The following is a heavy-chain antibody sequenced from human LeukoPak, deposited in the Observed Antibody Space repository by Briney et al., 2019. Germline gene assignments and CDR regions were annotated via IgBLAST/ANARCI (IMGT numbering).Heavy chain of an antibody. CDR1: GGTFSSYA. CDR2: IIPIFGTA. V-gene: IGHV1-69*13. J-gene: IGHJ4*02. CDR3: ARGVGYDYVWGSYRPYFDY. Sequence: EASVKVSCKASGGTFSSYAISWVRQAPGQGLEWMGGIIPIFGTANYAQKSQGRVTITAGESTSTAYMELSSLRSEDTAVYYCARGVGYDYVWGSYRPYFDYWGQGTLVTVSS. D-gene: IGHD3-16*02.